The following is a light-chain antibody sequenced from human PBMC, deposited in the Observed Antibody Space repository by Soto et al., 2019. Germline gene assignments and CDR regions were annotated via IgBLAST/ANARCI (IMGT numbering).Light chain of an antibody. CDR3: QQRNIWPPVT. J-gene: IGKJ5*01. CDR1: QGVSRK. V-gene: IGKV3-11*01. CDR2: GAF. Sequence: DIVMTQSPATLSVAPGERVTFSCRASQGVSRKLAWYQHKPGQPPRLLIYGAFNRAAGIPARFSGSGSGTDFTLTISSLEPEDSAVYYCQQRNIWPPVTFGQGTRLEIK.